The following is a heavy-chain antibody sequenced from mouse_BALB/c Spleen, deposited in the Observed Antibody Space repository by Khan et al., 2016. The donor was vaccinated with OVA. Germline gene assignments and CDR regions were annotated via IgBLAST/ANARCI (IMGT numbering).Heavy chain of an antibody. J-gene: IGHJ2*01. Sequence: EVELVESGGGLVKPGGSLKLSCAASGFTFSSYAMSWVRQTPETRLEWVASISSGGFTYYPDSVMDRLTISRDNARDILYLQMSSLRSEDTAIYYCTAILFLYYIDYWGQGTTLTVSS. CDR3: TAILFLYYIDY. CDR1: GFTFSSYA. CDR2: ISSGGFT. V-gene: IGHV5-6-5*01. D-gene: IGHD6-1*01.